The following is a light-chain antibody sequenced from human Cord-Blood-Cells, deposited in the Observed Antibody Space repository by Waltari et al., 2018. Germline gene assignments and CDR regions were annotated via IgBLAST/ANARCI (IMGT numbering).Light chain of an antibody. J-gene: IGKJ2*01. CDR3: QQSYSTLET. CDR2: AAS. V-gene: IGKV1-39*01. CDR1: QSISSY. Sequence: DIQMTQSPSSLSASVGDRVTITCRASQSISSYLNWYQQKPGKAPKLLSYAASSLQSGVPSRFSGSGSGTDFTLTISSLQPEDFATYYCQQSYSTLETFGQGTKLEIK.